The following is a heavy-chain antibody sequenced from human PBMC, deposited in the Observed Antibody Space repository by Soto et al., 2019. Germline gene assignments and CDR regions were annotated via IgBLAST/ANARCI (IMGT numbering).Heavy chain of an antibody. CDR2: ISAYNGNT. J-gene: IGHJ4*02. CDR3: AREGSGGSCYSCYYFDY. V-gene: IGHV1-18*01. CDR1: GYTFTSYG. Sequence: ASVKVSCKASGYTFTSYGISWVRQAPGQGLEWMGWISAYNGNTNYAQKLRGRVTMTTDTSTSTAYMELRSLRSDDTAVYYCAREGSGGSCYSCYYFDYWGQGTLVTVSS. D-gene: IGHD2-15*01.